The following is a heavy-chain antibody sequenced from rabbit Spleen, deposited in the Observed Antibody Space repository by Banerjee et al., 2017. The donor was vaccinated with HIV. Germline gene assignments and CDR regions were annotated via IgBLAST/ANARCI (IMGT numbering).Heavy chain of an antibody. CDR1: GFSFSNKAV. D-gene: IGHD4-2*01. J-gene: IGHJ4*01. V-gene: IGHV1S45*01. Sequence: QEQLMESGGGLVQPGGSLKLSCTASGFSFSNKAVMCWVRQAPGKGLEWIACINAVTGKAVYASWAKGRFTISTTSSTTVTLQMTSLTAADTATYFCARGVAISTWACGLWGPGTLVTVS. CDR2: INAVTGKA. CDR3: ARGVAISTWACGL.